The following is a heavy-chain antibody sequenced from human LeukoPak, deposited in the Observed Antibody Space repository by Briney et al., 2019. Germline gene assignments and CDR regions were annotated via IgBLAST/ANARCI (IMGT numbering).Heavy chain of an antibody. J-gene: IGHJ4*02. Sequence: PGGSLRLSCAASGFTFSSYGMHWARQAPGKWLEWVAVISYDGSNKYYADSVKGRFTISRDNSKNTLYLQMNSLRAEDTAVYYCAKLGVSSGWFKFWGQGTLVTVSS. CDR2: ISYDGSNK. CDR3: AKLGVSSGWFKF. D-gene: IGHD6-19*01. CDR1: GFTFSSYG. V-gene: IGHV3-30*18.